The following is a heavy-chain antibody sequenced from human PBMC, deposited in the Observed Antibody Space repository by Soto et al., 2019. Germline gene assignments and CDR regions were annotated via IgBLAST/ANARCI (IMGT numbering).Heavy chain of an antibody. CDR3: ARDLGYCSSTSCYGGDYYYYGMDV. CDR1: GYTFTSYA. V-gene: IGHV1-3*01. J-gene: IGHJ6*02. D-gene: IGHD2-2*01. CDR2: INAGNGNT. Sequence: QVQLVQSGAEVKKPGASVKVSCKASGYTFTSYAMHWVRQAPGQRLEWMGWINAGNGNTKYSQKFQGRVTITRDTYGSTAYMELSSLRSEDTAVYYCARDLGYCSSTSCYGGDYYYYGMDVWGQGTTVTVSS.